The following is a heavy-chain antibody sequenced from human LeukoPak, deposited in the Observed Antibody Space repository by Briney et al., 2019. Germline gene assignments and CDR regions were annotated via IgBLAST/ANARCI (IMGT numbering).Heavy chain of an antibody. CDR3: ARAQRDGPYYYDSSGYYFLH. V-gene: IGHV4-30-2*01. CDR2: IYHSGST. CDR1: GGSISSGGYS. D-gene: IGHD3-22*01. J-gene: IGHJ1*01. Sequence: SETLSLTCAVSGGSISSGGYSWSWVRQPPGKGLEWIGYIYHSGSTYYNPSLKSRVTISVDRSKNQFSLKLSSVTAADTAVYYCARAQRDGPYYYDSSGYYFLHWGQGTLVTVSS.